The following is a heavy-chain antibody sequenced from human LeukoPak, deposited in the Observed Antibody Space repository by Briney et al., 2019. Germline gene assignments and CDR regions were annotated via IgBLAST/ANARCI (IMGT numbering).Heavy chain of an antibody. CDR2: VYHSGST. Sequence: SETLSLTCTVSGYSISSGYYWGWIRQPPGKGLEWIGSVYHSGSTYYSPSLKSRVTMSVDTSKNQFSLKLNSVTAADTAVYYCARVGDVTASAPQAVIRHANNRFDPWGQGTLVTVSS. CDR3: ARVGDVTASAPQAVIRHANNRFDP. V-gene: IGHV4-38-2*02. J-gene: IGHJ5*02. D-gene: IGHD2-21*02. CDR1: GYSISSGYY.